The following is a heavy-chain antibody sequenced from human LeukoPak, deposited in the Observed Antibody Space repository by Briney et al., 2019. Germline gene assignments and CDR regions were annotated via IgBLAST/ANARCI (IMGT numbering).Heavy chain of an antibody. CDR1: GFTFSSYA. Sequence: GGSLRLSWAAPGFTFSSYAMPWVRQAPGKGLEFVSAISSNGGSTYYANSVKGRFTISRDNSKNTLYLQMGSLRAEDMAVYYCASSIGTTVTKAFDYWGQGTLVTVSS. D-gene: IGHD4-17*01. CDR2: ISSNGGST. CDR3: ASSIGTTVTKAFDY. V-gene: IGHV3-64*01. J-gene: IGHJ4*02.